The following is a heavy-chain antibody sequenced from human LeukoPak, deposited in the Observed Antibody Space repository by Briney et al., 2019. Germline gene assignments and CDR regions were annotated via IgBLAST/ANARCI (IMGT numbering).Heavy chain of an antibody. D-gene: IGHD6-19*01. CDR2: IYSGVNT. V-gene: IGHV3-53*03. CDR3: ARAGFYSGWYVVDF. Sequence: GGSLRLSCAASGFTVSNNYMSWVRPRPGKGLEWGSLIYSGVNTSYADSARGRFTISRANSQHTPYLLMNSLRVDDTALYFCARAGFYSGWYVVDFWGHGTLVTVSS. CDR1: GFTVSNNY. J-gene: IGHJ4*01.